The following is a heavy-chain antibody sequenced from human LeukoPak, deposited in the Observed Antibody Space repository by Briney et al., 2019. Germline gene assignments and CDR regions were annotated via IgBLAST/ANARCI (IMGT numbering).Heavy chain of an antibody. D-gene: IGHD6-13*01. Sequence: SETLSLTCTVSGGSISSYDWSWIRQPAGKGLEWIGRIYTSGSTNYNPSLKSRVTMSVGTSKNQFSLKLNSVTAADTAVYYCARGVVAAAGRTFDFWGQGTLVTVSS. CDR1: GGSISSYD. CDR3: ARGVVAAAGRTFDF. CDR2: IYTSGST. V-gene: IGHV4-4*07. J-gene: IGHJ4*02.